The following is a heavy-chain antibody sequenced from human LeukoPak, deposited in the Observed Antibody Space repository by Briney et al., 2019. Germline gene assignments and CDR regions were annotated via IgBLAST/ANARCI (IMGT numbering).Heavy chain of an antibody. CDR3: ARDYVPYCGGDCYPLSS. D-gene: IGHD2-21*01. V-gene: IGHV4-38-2*02. J-gene: IGHJ4*02. CDR1: GYSISSGYY. Sequence: PSETLSLTCTVSGYSISSGYYWGWIRQPPGKGLEWVGSIYHSGSTYYNPSLKSRVTIPVDTSKNQFSLKLSSVTAADTAVYYCARDYVPYCGGDCYPLSSWGQGTLVTVSS. CDR2: IYHSGST.